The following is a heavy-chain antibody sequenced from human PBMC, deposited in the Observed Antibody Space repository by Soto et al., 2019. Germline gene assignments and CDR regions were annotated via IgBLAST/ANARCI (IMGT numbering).Heavy chain of an antibody. J-gene: IGHJ3*02. CDR1: GASVTSNTSA. D-gene: IGHD2-15*01. V-gene: IGHV6-1*01. Sequence: SKTLLLTFPISGASVTSNTSASDWLRQSLSIGLDWLGSIYYRSQWYNDYALSVKSRITINPDTSKNQLSLQLNSVTPEDTAVYYCARAHCSGGTCYTDGAFDIWGQGTMVTVSS. CDR2: IYYRSQWYN. CDR3: ARAHCSGGTCYTDGAFDI.